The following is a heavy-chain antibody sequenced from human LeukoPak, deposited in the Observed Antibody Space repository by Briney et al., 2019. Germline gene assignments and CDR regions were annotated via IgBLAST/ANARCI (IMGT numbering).Heavy chain of an antibody. CDR3: ARPILLDPYGLAV. CDR1: VYSGSCYY. Sequence: ASVNVSCKASVYSGSCYYMHWVRQAPVQGLEWMGWINPDSGGTNYAQEFQGRVTMTRDTSISTAYMELSRLRSDDTAVYYCARPILLDPYGLAVWGQGTTVTVSS. D-gene: IGHD2-8*01. V-gene: IGHV1-2*02. J-gene: IGHJ6*02. CDR2: INPDSGGT.